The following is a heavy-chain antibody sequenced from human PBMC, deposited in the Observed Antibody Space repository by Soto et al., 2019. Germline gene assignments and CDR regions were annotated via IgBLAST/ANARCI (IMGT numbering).Heavy chain of an antibody. D-gene: IGHD3-16*01. J-gene: IGHJ4*02. CDR1: GFNFSDYY. V-gene: IGHV3-11*01. Sequence: QVQLVESGGMSVRPGGSLRLSCSGSGFNFSDYYMNWIRQTPVRGLEWVSSILSLESHKYYAASVMGRFRISRDDAQKSLFLQMNNLRAEDTGIYFCATGLNDASNRASFDSWGPGTPVTVSS. CDR3: ATGLNDASNRASFDS. CDR2: ILSLESHK.